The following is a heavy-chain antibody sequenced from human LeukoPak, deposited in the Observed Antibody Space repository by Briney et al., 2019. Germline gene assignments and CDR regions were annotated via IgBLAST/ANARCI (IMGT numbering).Heavy chain of an antibody. J-gene: IGHJ4*02. CDR1: GFTYSSYW. V-gene: IGHV3-7*01. Sequence: GGSLRLSWAASGFTYSSYWMSWARQAPGKGLKWVADIRQDGGEEYYVDSVGGRFTISRENAKNSLYLQMNSLRAEDTAVYYCAREVGGVVVVGGGQGTLVTVSS. D-gene: IGHD3-22*01. CDR3: AREVGGVVVVG. CDR2: IRQDGGEE.